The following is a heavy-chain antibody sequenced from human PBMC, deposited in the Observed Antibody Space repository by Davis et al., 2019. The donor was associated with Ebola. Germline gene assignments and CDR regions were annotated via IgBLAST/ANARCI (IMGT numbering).Heavy chain of an antibody. J-gene: IGHJ4*02. CDR1: GFTFSSYG. V-gene: IGHV3-21*01. D-gene: IGHD3-22*01. CDR3: VREGDYSDSSGYYYLRLYYFDY. CDR2: ISSSGSYI. Sequence: GESLKISCAASGFTFSSYGMNWVRQAPGKGLEWVSSISSSGSYIYYADSVKGRFTISRDNVKNSLYLQMNSLRAEDTAVYYCVREGDYSDSSGYYYLRLYYFDYWGQGTLVTVSS.